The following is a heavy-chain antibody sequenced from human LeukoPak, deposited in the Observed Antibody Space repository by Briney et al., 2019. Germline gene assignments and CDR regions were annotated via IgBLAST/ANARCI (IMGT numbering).Heavy chain of an antibody. Sequence: GGSLRLSCAASGFTFSSYAMSWVRQAPGKGLEWVSAISGSGGSTYYADSVKGRFTISRDNSKNTLYLQVNSLRAEDTAVYFCARGWSYYYDSSGGLDYWGQGTLVTVSS. CDR2: ISGSGGST. V-gene: IGHV3-23*01. CDR1: GFTFSSYA. CDR3: ARGWSYYYDSSGGLDY. J-gene: IGHJ4*02. D-gene: IGHD3-22*01.